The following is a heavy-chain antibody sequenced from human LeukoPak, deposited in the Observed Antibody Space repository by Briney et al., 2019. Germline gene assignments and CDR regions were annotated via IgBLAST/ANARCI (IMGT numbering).Heavy chain of an antibody. V-gene: IGHV1-18*01. Sequence: ASVKVSCKASGYTFTRYIISWVRQAPGQGLEWMGWINAYNGNTDYAQRVQGRVTMTTDTSTSTAYVEVRSLRSDDTAVYYCARDRHIAAAVYYYYMDVWGKGTPVTVSS. J-gene: IGHJ6*03. D-gene: IGHD6-13*01. CDR2: INAYNGNT. CDR3: ARDRHIAAAVYYYYMDV. CDR1: GYTFTRYI.